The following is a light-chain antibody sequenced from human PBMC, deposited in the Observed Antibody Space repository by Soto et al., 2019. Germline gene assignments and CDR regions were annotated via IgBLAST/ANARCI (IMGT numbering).Light chain of an antibody. CDR3: QQYDNYST. CDR2: KAS. CDR1: QSVRSW. V-gene: IGKV1-5*03. Sequence: QSPSTLSASIGDRVTITCRASQSVRSWLAWYQQKAGKAPRLLIYKASSIESGVPSRFSGSGSGTEFTLTISSLQPDDSATYYCQQYDNYSTFGGGTKVDIK. J-gene: IGKJ4*01.